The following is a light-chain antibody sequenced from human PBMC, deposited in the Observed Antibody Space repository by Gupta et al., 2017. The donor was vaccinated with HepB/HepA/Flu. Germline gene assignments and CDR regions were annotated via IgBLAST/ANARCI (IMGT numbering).Light chain of an antibody. Sequence: EFVLPQSPATLSLSPGERATLSCWASQSIGTYLAWYQQKPGQPPRLLIHDASNRATGISARFSGSGSGTDFTLTISSLEPEDFAVYYCQQRSDWPLTFGGGTKVQIK. CDR1: QSIGTY. CDR3: QQRSDWPLT. V-gene: IGKV3-11*01. CDR2: DAS. J-gene: IGKJ4*01.